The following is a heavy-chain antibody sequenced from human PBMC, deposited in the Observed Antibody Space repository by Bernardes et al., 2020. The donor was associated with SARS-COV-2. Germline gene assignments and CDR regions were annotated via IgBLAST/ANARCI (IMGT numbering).Heavy chain of an antibody. CDR2: IWYDGSNK. Sequence: GGSLRLSCAASGFNFRSYGMHWVRQAPGKGLEWVAVIWYDGSNKYYADSVKGRFSISRDNSKSTLYVQMNSLRAEDTAVYYCARGAVVVAAPWHYGMDVWGQGTTVTVSS. V-gene: IGHV3-33*01. D-gene: IGHD2-15*01. CDR3: ARGAVVVAAPWHYGMDV. J-gene: IGHJ6*02. CDR1: GFNFRSYG.